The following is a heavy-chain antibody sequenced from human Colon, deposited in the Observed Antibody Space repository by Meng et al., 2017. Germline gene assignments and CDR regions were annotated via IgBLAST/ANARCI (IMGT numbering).Heavy chain of an antibody. J-gene: IGHJ5*02. D-gene: IGHD5-12*01. V-gene: IGHV4-34*01. CDR2: INNSGST. CDR3: ARGRYSGYLP. CDR1: GWSVSGYY. Sequence: LQQWCAGSLNPSETRSSHCAVYGWSVSGYYWRRIRQPPVKGLEWIGEINNSGSTNYNPALKSRVTISVDTSKTQFSLKLSSVTAAATAVYYCARGRYSGYLPWGQGTLVTVSS.